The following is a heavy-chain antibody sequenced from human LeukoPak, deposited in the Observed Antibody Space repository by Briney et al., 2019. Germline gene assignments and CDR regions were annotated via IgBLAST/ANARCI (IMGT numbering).Heavy chain of an antibody. V-gene: IGHV5-51*01. Sequence: PGESLKISCKASGYSFTNYWIGWVRQMPGKGLEWMGMIQPSDSDTRYSPSFQGQVTISVDKSTTTAYLQWGSLKASDTAIYYCARHTGGHNSEWKFWWPFLVDWGQGTLVTVSS. CDR3: ARHTGGHNSEWKFWWPFLVD. CDR1: GYSFTNYW. J-gene: IGHJ4*02. CDR2: IQPSDSDT. D-gene: IGHD6-19*01.